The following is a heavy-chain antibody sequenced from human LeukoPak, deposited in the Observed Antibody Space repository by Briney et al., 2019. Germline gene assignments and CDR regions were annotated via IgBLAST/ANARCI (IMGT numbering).Heavy chain of an antibody. CDR2: IYHSGST. CDR3: ARTAHRYDSSGYYYYYYGMDV. D-gene: IGHD3-22*01. CDR1: GGSISSSNW. Sequence: PSGTLSLTCAVSGGSISSSNWWSWVRQPPGKGLEWIGEIYHSGSTNYNPSLKSRVTISVDKSKNQFSLKLSSVTAADTAVYYCARTAHRYDSSGYYYYYYGMDVWGQGTTVTVSS. J-gene: IGHJ6*02. V-gene: IGHV4-4*02.